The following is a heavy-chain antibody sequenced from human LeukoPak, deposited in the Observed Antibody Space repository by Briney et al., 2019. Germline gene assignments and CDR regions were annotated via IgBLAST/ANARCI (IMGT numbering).Heavy chain of an antibody. CDR1: VYTLTELS. CDR2: FDPEDGET. J-gene: IGHJ4*02. V-gene: IGHV1-24*01. CDR3: ATVTDYYGSGSFDY. Sequence: ASVNVSCKVSVYTLTELSMHWVRQAPGKGLEWMGGFDPEDGETIYAQKFQGRVTMTEDTSTDTAYMELSSLRSEDTAVYYCATVTDYYGSGSFDYWGQGTLVTVSS. D-gene: IGHD3-10*01.